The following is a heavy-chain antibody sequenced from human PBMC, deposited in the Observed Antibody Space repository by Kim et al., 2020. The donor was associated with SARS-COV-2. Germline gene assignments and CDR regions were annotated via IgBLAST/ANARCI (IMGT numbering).Heavy chain of an antibody. CDR2: IKQGGSEK. CDR1: GFTFSSYW. Sequence: GGSLRLSCAASGFTFSSYWMSWVRQAPGKGLEWVANIKQGGSEKYYVDSVKGRFTISRDNAKNSLYLQMNSLRAEDTAVYYCARETGDSRSYLALGNWFDPWGQGTLVTVSS. J-gene: IGHJ5*02. CDR3: ARETGDSRSYLALGNWFDP. D-gene: IGHD1-26*01. V-gene: IGHV3-7*03.